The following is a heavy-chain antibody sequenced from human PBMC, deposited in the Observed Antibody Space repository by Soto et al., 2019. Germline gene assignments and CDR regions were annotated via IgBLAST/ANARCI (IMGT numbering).Heavy chain of an antibody. D-gene: IGHD3-3*01. V-gene: IGHV1-2*02. J-gene: IGHJ6*02. CDR2: INPNSGGT. CDR3: ARTVLRDWKGYYYYYGMDV. CDR1: GYTFTGYY. Sequence: SVKVSCKASGYTFTGYYMHWVRQAPGQGLEWMGWINPNSGGTNYAQKFQGRATMTRDTSISTAYMELSRLRSDDTAVYYCARTVLRDWKGYYYYYGMDVWGQGTTVTVSS.